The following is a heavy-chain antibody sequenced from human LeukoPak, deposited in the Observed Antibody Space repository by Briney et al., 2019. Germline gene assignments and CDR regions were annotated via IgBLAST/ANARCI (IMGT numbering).Heavy chain of an antibody. CDR3: ARVPAGYSWYYFDY. CDR1: GGSFCGYY. D-gene: IGHD6-13*01. Sequence: SETLSLTCAVYGGSFCGYYWSWIRQPPGKGLEWIGEINHSGSTNYNPSLKSRVTISVDTSKNQFSLKLSSVTAADTAVYYCARVPAGYSWYYFDYWGQGTLVTVSS. V-gene: IGHV4-34*01. J-gene: IGHJ4*02. CDR2: INHSGST.